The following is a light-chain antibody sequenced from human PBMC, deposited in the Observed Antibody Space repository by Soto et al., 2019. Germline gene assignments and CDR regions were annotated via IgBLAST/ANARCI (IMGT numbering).Light chain of an antibody. J-gene: IGLJ1*01. CDR2: EVT. Sequence: QSVLTQPPSASGSPGQSVTISCTGSSNDVGAYNYVSWYQQHPGKAPKLIIYEVTKRPSGVPDRFSGSKSGNTASLTVSGLQADDEADYFCGSDAGSDNHVLGTGTKVTVL. CDR1: SNDVGAYNY. V-gene: IGLV2-8*01. CDR3: GSDAGSDNHV.